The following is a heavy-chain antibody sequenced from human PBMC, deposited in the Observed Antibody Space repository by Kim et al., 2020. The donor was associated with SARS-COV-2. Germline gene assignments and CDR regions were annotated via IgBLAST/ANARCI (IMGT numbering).Heavy chain of an antibody. D-gene: IGHD6-13*01. J-gene: IGHJ4*02. CDR3: ARDRIATAGLFDY. Sequence: SVKVSCKASGGTFSSYAISWVRPAPGQGLEWMGGIIPIFGTANYAQKFQGRVTITADESTSTAYMELSSLRSEDTAVYYCARDRIATAGLFDYWGQGTLVTVYS. CDR2: IIPIFGTA. V-gene: IGHV1-69*13. CDR1: GGTFSSYA.